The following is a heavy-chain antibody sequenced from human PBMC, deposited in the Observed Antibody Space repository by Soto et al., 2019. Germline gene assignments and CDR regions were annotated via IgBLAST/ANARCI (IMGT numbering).Heavy chain of an antibody. Sequence: QVQLQESGPGLVKPSQTLSLTGTGSGGSISSGDYYWSWIRPPPGKGLEWIGYIYYSGSTYYHPSLQSRVTISVDTSKNQFSMKLSSVTAADTAVYYCDRDPAPLYCSGGSCSHFDYWGQGTLVTVSS. D-gene: IGHD2-15*01. CDR2: IYYSGST. CDR1: GGSISSGDYY. V-gene: IGHV4-30-4*01. CDR3: DRDPAPLYCSGGSCSHFDY. J-gene: IGHJ4*02.